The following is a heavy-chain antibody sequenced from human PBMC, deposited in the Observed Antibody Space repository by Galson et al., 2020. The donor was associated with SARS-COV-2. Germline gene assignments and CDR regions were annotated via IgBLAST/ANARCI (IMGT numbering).Heavy chain of an antibody. CDR1: GGFISGSYYY. CDR2: IHYSGNT. Sequence: SETLSLTCSVSGGFISGSYYYWGWIRQPPGKGLEWIASIHYSGNTYYKASLKSRVTISVDPSKNQFSLRLTSVTAADTAVYYCATEGHTPGYYHNGMDVWGQGTTVTVSS. CDR3: ATEGHTPGYYHNGMDV. J-gene: IGHJ6*02. V-gene: IGHV4-39*07.